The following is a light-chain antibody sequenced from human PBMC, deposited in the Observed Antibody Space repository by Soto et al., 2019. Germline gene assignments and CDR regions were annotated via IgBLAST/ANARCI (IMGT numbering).Light chain of an antibody. CDR2: GAS. CDR3: QQFGSSPRGT. CDR1: QSVSSSY. Sequence: EIVLTQSPGTLSLSPGERATLSCRASQSVSSSYLAWYQQKPGQAPRLLIYGASSRATGIPDRFSGSGSGTDFTLIISRLEPEDFSVYYCQQFGSSPRGTFGQGTKVEIK. J-gene: IGKJ1*01. V-gene: IGKV3-20*01.